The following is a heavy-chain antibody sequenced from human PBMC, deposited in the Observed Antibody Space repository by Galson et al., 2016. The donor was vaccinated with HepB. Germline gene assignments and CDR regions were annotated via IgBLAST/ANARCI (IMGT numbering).Heavy chain of an antibody. D-gene: IGHD3-3*01. Sequence: SLRLSCAASGFFFKRYAMHWVRQAPGKGLEWVAVIWYDGSKKFYEDYVQARFTISRDNSKNTLWLQMNSLRAEDTSVYYCAKEELTISGEVIMPFDYWGQGTLVTVSS. V-gene: IGHV3-33*06. J-gene: IGHJ4*02. CDR1: GFFFKRYA. CDR2: IWYDGSKK. CDR3: AKEELTISGEVIMPFDY.